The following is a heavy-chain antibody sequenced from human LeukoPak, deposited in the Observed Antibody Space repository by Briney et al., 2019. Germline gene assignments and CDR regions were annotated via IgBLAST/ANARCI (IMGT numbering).Heavy chain of an antibody. V-gene: IGHV3-23*01. Sequence: GGSLRLPCVASGFNFGNYAMSWVRQAPGKGLQWVSQISGTGGATWYAGFARDRFTISRDNSKKTLYLQMSGLRVEDTAMYYCVKDPRDTYGTNWFVSWGQGTLLIVSS. CDR1: GFNFGNYA. J-gene: IGHJ5*01. CDR2: ISGTGGAT. CDR3: VKDPRDTYGTNWFVS. D-gene: IGHD2-21*01.